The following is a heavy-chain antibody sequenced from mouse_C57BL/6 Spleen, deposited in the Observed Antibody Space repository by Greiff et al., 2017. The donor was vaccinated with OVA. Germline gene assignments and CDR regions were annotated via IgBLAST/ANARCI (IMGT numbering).Heavy chain of an antibody. J-gene: IGHJ2*01. CDR3: TTGSSGYVRVLGLD. CDR1: GFTFSDAW. V-gene: IGHV6-6*01. D-gene: IGHD3-2*02. Sequence: DVMLVESGGGLVQPGGSMKLSCAASGFTFSDAWMDWVRQSPEKGLEWVAEIRNKANNHATYYAESVKGRFTISRDDSKSSVYLQMNSLRAEDTGIYYCTTGSSGYVRVLGLDWGQGTTLTVSS. CDR2: IRNKANNHAT.